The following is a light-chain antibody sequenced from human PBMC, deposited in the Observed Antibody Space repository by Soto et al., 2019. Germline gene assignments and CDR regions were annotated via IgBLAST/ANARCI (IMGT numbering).Light chain of an antibody. J-gene: IGKJ4*01. CDR3: QQSYSSPLT. V-gene: IGKV1-39*01. CDR2: AAS. CDR1: QSISSY. Sequence: DIQMTQSPSSLSASVGDRVTITCRASQSISSYLNWYQQKPGKAPNLLIYAASSLQSEVPSRFSGSGSGTDFTLTISSLQPEDFATYYCQQSYSSPLTFGAGTKVEIK.